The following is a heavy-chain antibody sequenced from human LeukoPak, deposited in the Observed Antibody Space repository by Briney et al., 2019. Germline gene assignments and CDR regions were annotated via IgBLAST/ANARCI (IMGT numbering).Heavy chain of an antibody. V-gene: IGHV4-30-4*08. CDR2: IYYSGST. D-gene: IGHD3-22*01. CDR3: ARVGDYDLYYYMDV. J-gene: IGHJ6*03. CDR1: GGSISSGDYY. Sequence: SQTLSLTCTVSGGSISSGDYYWSWIRQPPGKGLEWIGYIYYSGSTYYNPSLKSRVTISVDTSKNQFSLKLSSVTAADTAVYYCARVGDYDLYYYMDVWGKGTTVTVSS.